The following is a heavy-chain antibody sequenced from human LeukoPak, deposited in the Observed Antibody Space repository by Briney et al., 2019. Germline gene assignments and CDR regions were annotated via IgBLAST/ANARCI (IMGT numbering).Heavy chain of an antibody. V-gene: IGHV4-34*01. CDR1: GGSFSGYY. CDR3: ARVGYSGYKD. Sequence: SETLSLTCAVYGGSFSGYYWSWIRQPPGKGLEWIGEINHSGNTNYNPSLKSRVTISLDTSKNQFSLKLSSVTAADTAVYYCARVGYSGYKDWGQGTLVTVSS. J-gene: IGHJ4*02. D-gene: IGHD5-12*01. CDR2: INHSGNT.